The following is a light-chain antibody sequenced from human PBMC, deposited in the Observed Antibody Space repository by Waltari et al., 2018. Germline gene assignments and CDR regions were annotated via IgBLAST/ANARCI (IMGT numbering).Light chain of an antibody. CDR1: SSNIGNNY. CDR2: DNN. J-gene: IGLJ2*01. V-gene: IGLV1-51*01. Sequence: QSVLTQPPSVSAAPGQKVTISSSGTSSNIGNNYVSWYQQFPGKAPKLRIYDNNKRPAGIPDRVSGSKSGTSATLVITGRQTGDEADYYCGTWDTSLSKVFGGGTKLTV. CDR3: GTWDTSLSKV.